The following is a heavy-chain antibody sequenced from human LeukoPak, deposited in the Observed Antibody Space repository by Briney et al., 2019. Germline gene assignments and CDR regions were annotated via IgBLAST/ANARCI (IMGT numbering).Heavy chain of an antibody. CDR1: GGPFSGYY. CDR2: INHSGST. CDR3: ASAHIAGYYYYYMDV. Sequence: TSETLSLTCAVYGGPFSGYYWSWIRQPPGKGLEWIGEINHSGSTNYNPSLKSRVTISVDTSKNQFSLKLSSVTAADTAVYYCASAHIAGYYYYYMDVWGKGTTVTVSS. V-gene: IGHV4-34*01. J-gene: IGHJ6*03. D-gene: IGHD1-14*01.